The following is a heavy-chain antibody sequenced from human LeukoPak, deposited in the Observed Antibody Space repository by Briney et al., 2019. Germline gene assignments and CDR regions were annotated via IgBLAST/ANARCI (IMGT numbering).Heavy chain of an antibody. CDR1: GFTVSSNY. CDR3: AGSRSSIRGAFDI. J-gene: IGHJ3*02. CDR2: IYSGGST. V-gene: IGHV3-66*02. D-gene: IGHD2-2*01. Sequence: GGSLRLSCAASGFTVSSNYMSWVRQAPGKGLEWVSVIYSGGSTYYADSVKGRFTISRDNSKNTLYLQMNSLRAEDTAVYYCAGSRSSIRGAFDIWGQGTMVTVSS.